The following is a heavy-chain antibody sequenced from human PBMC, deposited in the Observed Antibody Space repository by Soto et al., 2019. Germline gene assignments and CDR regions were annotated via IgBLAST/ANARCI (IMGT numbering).Heavy chain of an antibody. CDR3: AREGYCSGGSCLNWFDP. Sequence: QVQLVQSGAEVKKPGSSVKVSCKASGGTFSSYAISWVRQAPGQGLEWMGGIIPIVGTANYAQKFQGRVTITADESTSTAYMELSSLRSEDTAVYYCAREGYCSGGSCLNWFDPWGQGTLVTVSS. CDR2: IIPIVGTA. J-gene: IGHJ5*02. V-gene: IGHV1-69*01. D-gene: IGHD2-15*01. CDR1: GGTFSSYA.